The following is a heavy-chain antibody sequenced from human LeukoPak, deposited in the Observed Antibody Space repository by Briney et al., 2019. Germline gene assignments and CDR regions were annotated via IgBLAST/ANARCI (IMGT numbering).Heavy chain of an antibody. CDR3: ARVYSRSWLRSEYFQH. CDR1: GGSFSGYY. V-gene: IGHV4-34*01. J-gene: IGHJ1*01. D-gene: IGHD6-13*01. Sequence: SETLSLTCAVYGGSFSGYYWSWIRQPPGKGLEWVGEINHSGSTNYNPSLKSRVTISVDTSKNQFSLKLRSVTAADTAVHYCARVYSRSWLRSEYFQHWGQGTLVTVSS. CDR2: INHSGST.